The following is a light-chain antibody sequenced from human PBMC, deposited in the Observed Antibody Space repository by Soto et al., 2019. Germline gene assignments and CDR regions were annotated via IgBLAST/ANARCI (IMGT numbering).Light chain of an antibody. V-gene: IGKV2-30*01. CDR3: MQGTHWPYT. CDR1: QSLVYSNGDTY. Sequence: DVVMTQSPLSLPVTLGQPASISCRSSQSLVYSNGDTYLNWFQQRPGQSPRRLIYKISNRDSGVPDRVSGSGSGADFTLKISRVEAEDLGVYYCMQGTHWPYTFGQGTKLQIK. J-gene: IGKJ2*01. CDR2: KIS.